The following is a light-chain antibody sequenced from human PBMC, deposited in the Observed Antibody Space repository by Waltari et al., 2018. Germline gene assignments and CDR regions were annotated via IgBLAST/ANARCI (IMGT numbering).Light chain of an antibody. CDR1: QSVSSW. CDR2: KAS. Sequence: DIQMTQSPSTLSASVGGRVTITSRAGQSVSSWLAWYQQKPGKAPELLVYKASSLETGVPSRFSGSGSGTEFTLTISSRQPDDFGTYYCQQYVSYWTFGQGTKVEIK. V-gene: IGKV1-5*03. J-gene: IGKJ1*01. CDR3: QQYVSYWT.